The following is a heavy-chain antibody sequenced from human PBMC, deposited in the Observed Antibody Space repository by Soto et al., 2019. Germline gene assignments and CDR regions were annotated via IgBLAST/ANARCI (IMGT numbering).Heavy chain of an antibody. Sequence: GGSLRLSCAASGFVVSSSYMSWVRQAPGKGLEWVAVIYSAGSTYYADSVKGRFTISRDNSRNTLFLEMNSLRAEDTAMYYCARGVVGRGFGMDVWGQGTTVTVSS. J-gene: IGHJ6*02. V-gene: IGHV3-53*01. CDR3: ARGVVGRGFGMDV. CDR2: IYSAGST. CDR1: GFVVSSSY. D-gene: IGHD1-26*01.